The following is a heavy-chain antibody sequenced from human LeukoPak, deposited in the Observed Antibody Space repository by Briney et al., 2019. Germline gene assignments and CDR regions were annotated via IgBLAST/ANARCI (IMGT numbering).Heavy chain of an antibody. CDR1: EFTFSSYS. CDR3: ARVDYDVSTGYQNYFEF. J-gene: IGHJ4*02. V-gene: IGHV3-21*01. Sequence: PGGSLRLSCAASEFTFSSYSMNWVRQAPGKGLEWVSSISSSSAYINYADSVKGRFTISRDNAKNSLYLQMNSLRAEDTAVYYCARVDYDVSTGYQNYFEFWGQGTLVTVSS. D-gene: IGHD3-9*01. CDR2: ISSSSAYI.